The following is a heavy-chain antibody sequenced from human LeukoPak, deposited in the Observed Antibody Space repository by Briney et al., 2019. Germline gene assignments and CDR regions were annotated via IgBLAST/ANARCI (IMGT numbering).Heavy chain of an antibody. CDR3: AKDLPQYYDFWSGYYGGFDY. CDR1: GFTFEDYA. D-gene: IGHD3-3*01. Sequence: GGSLRLSCAASGFTFEDYAMHWVRQAPGKGLEWVSLISGDSGNIYYADSVKGRFTISRDNSKNSLYLQMNSLRTEDTALYYCAKDLPQYYDFWSGYYGGFDYWGQGTLVTVSP. V-gene: IGHV3-43*02. J-gene: IGHJ4*02. CDR2: ISGDSGNI.